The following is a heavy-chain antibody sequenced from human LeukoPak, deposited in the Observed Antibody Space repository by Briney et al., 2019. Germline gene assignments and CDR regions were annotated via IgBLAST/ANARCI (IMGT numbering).Heavy chain of an antibody. CDR2: IIPIFGTA. V-gene: IGHV1-69*13. J-gene: IGHJ5*02. Sequence: GASVKVSCKASGGTFSSYAISWVRQAPGQGLEWMGGIIPIFGTANYAQKFQGRVTITADESTSTAYMELSSLRSEDTAVYYCARASGVARVVPAATNIFDPWGQGTLVTVSS. D-gene: IGHD2-2*01. CDR1: GGTFSSYA. CDR3: ARASGVARVVPAATNIFDP.